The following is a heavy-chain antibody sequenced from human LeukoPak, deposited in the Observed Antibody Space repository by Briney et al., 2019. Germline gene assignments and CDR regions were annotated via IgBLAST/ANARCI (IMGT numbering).Heavy chain of an antibody. CDR3: ARIAVTGMWYFDY. V-gene: IGHV3-48*03. D-gene: IGHD6-19*01. CDR1: GFTFSSYE. J-gene: IGHJ4*02. CDR2: ISSSGSTK. Sequence: GGSLRLSCAASGFTFSSYEMNWVRQAPGKGLEWVSYISSSGSTKYYADSVKGRFTISRDNAKKSLYLQMNSLRAEDTAVYYCARIAVTGMWYFDYWGQGTQVTVSS.